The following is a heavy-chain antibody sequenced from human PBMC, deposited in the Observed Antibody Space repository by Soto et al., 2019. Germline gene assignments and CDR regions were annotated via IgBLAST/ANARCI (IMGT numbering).Heavy chain of an antibody. D-gene: IGHD1-26*01. CDR3: ARRPGAWENYYYGMDV. V-gene: IGHV5-51*01. CDR1: GYSFTSYW. CDR2: IYPGDSDT. Sequence: PGESLKISCKGSGYSFTSYWIGWVRQMPGKGLEWMGIIYPGDSDTRYSPSFQGQVTISADKSISTAYLQWSSLKASDTAMYYCARRPGAWENYYYGMDVWGQGTTVTVSS. J-gene: IGHJ6*02.